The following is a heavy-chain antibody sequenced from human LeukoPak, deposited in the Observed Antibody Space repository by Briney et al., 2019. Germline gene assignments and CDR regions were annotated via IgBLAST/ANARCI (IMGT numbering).Heavy chain of an antibody. CDR3: AKDLTNYYDSSGYYNY. Sequence: SGGSLRLSCAASGFTFSSYAMSWVRQAPGKGLEWVSAISGSGGSTYYADSVKGRFTISRDNSKNTLYLQMNSLRAEDTAVYYCAKDLTNYYDSSGYYNYWGQGTLVTVSS. CDR2: ISGSGGST. J-gene: IGHJ4*02. CDR1: GFTFSSYA. V-gene: IGHV3-23*01. D-gene: IGHD3-22*01.